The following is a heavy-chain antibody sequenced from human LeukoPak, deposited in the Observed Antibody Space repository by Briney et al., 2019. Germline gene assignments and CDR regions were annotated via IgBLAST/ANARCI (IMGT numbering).Heavy chain of an antibody. D-gene: IGHD6-19*01. CDR1: GGSISSYY. Sequence: SETLSLTCTVSGGSISSYYWSWIRQPPGKGLEWIGYIYYSGSTNYNPSLKSRVTISVDTSKNQFSLKLSSVTAADTAVYYCARYSSGLWGGYYYYYGMDVWGQGTTVTVSS. CDR2: IYYSGST. V-gene: IGHV4-59*01. CDR3: ARYSSGLWGGYYYYYGMDV. J-gene: IGHJ6*02.